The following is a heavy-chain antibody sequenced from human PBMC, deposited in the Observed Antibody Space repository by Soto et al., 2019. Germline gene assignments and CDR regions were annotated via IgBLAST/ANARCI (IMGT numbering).Heavy chain of an antibody. CDR2: INHSGST. J-gene: IGHJ4*02. V-gene: IGHV4-34*01. Sequence: QVQLQQWGAGLLKPSETLSLTCAVYGGSFSGYYWSWIRQPPGKGLEWIGEINHSGSTNYNPSIKSRVSMSVDTSKTQFSLEMSSVTAADTAVYYCARVGVKQQLVRRYFDYWGQGTLVTVSS. CDR1: GGSFSGYY. CDR3: ARVGVKQQLVRRYFDY. D-gene: IGHD6-13*01.